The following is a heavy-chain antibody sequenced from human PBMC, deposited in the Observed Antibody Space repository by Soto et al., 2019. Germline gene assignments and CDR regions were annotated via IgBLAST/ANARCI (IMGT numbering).Heavy chain of an antibody. CDR1: GFTFNSYG. Sequence: GGSLRFSCTASGFTFNSYGFNWVRQAPGKGLEWVAVIWYDGNTKYYADSVKGRFTISRDNLGSTVYLQMNSLTAEDTAVYYCARPLVAPVAGPYYYGMDVWGQGTTVTVSS. CDR2: IWYDGNTK. CDR3: ARPLVAPVAGPYYYGMDV. J-gene: IGHJ6*02. V-gene: IGHV3-33*01. D-gene: IGHD6-19*01.